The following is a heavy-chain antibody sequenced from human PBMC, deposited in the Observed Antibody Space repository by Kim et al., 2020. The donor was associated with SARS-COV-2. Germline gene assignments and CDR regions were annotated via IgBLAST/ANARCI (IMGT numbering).Heavy chain of an antibody. CDR3: ARLTWIRYFDWSISRGAFDI. CDR1: GGTFSSYA. V-gene: IGHV1-69*13. CDR2: IIPIFGTA. D-gene: IGHD3-9*01. Sequence: SVKVSCKASGGTFSSYAISWVRQAPGQGLEWMGGIIPIFGTANYAQKFQGRVTITADESTSTAYMELSSLRSEDTAVYYCARLTWIRYFDWSISRGAFDIWGQGTKVTVSS. J-gene: IGHJ3*02.